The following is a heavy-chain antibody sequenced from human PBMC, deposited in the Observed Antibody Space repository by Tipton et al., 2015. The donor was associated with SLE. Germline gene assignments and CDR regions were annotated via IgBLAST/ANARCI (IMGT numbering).Heavy chain of an antibody. CDR1: GFTFSSYA. CDR3: ARGRLLWFGEPLDY. V-gene: IGHV3-30-3*01. J-gene: IGHJ4*02. D-gene: IGHD3-10*01. Sequence: SLRLSCAASGFTFSSYAMHWVRQAPGKGLEWVAVISYDGSNKYYADSVKGRFTISRDNSKNTLYLQMNSLRAEDTAVYYCARGRLLWFGEPLDYWGQGTLVTVSS. CDR2: ISYDGSNK.